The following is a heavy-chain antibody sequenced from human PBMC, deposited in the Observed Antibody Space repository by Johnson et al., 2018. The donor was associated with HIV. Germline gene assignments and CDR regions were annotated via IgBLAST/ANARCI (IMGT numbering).Heavy chain of an antibody. J-gene: IGHJ3*02. CDR1: GFTFSNYG. CDR2: IRYDGSNK. Sequence: QVQLVESGGGVVQPGGSLRLSCAASGFTFSNYGMHWVRQAPGKGLEWVAFIRYDGSNKYYADSVKGRFIVSKDNSKNTLYLQMSSLRAEDTAVYYCAREGAPSARDFGAFDIWGQGTMVTVSS. V-gene: IGHV3-30*02. D-gene: IGHD1-26*01. CDR3: AREGAPSARDFGAFDI.